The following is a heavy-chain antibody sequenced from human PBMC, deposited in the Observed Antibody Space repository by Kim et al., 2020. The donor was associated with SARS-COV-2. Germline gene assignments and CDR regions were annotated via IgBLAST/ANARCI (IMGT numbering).Heavy chain of an antibody. J-gene: IGHJ6*02. V-gene: IGHV4-59*01. CDR3: ARILGHYYYYGMDV. D-gene: IGHD3-3*01. Sequence: HSLKSRVTISVDTSKNQFSLKLSSVTAADTAVYYCARILGHYYYYGMDVWGQGTTVTVSS.